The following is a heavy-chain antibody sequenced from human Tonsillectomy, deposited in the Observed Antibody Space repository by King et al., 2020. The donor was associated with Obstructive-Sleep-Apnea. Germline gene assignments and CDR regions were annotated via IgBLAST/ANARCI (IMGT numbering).Heavy chain of an antibody. D-gene: IGHD6-19*01. CDR1: GGAFSGYY. J-gene: IGHJ2*01. V-gene: IGHV4-34*01. CDR3: ARGPNSGGWYRRVWYFDL. Sequence: VQLQQWGAGLLKPSETLSLTCAVYGGAFSGYYWSWIRQPPGKGLEWIGEINHSGSTHYNPSLKSRVTISVDTSKNQFSLKLSSVTAADTAVYYCARGPNSGGWYRRVWYFDLWGRGTLVTVSS. CDR2: INHSGST.